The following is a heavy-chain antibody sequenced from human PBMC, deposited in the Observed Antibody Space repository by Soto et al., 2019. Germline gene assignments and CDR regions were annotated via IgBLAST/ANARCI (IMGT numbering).Heavy chain of an antibody. CDR2: INPSVGTT. Sequence: QVQLVQSGAEVKKPGASVKLSCKASEYTFSDYSLHWVRQAPGQGLEWMGIINPSVGTTTYAQRFQDRVIMTRDTSTSTVYMELSSLRSEDTAVYYCARDPFSSSWYVRAFDVWGQGTMVTVSS. CDR1: EYTFSDYS. J-gene: IGHJ3*01. CDR3: ARDPFSSSWYVRAFDV. V-gene: IGHV1-46*03. D-gene: IGHD6-13*01.